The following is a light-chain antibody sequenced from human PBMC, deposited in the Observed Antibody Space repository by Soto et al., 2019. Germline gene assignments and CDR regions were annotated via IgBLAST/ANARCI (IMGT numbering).Light chain of an antibody. CDR1: QSVSIY. Sequence: EIVLTQSPATLSLSPGERATLSCRASQSVSIYLAWYQQKPGQAPRLLIYDASHRATGTPARFSGSGSGTDFTLTISSLEPADFAVYYCQQRLNWPPLTFGQGTRLEMK. J-gene: IGKJ5*01. CDR3: QQRLNWPPLT. CDR2: DAS. V-gene: IGKV3-11*01.